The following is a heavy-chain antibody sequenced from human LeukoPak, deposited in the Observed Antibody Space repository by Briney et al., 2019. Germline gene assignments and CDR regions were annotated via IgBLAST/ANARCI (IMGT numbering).Heavy chain of an antibody. D-gene: IGHD3-10*01. CDR1: GYTFTSYD. V-gene: IGHV1-8*01. CDR3: ARGRRLLWFGELLQDYYYYGMDV. CDR2: MNPNSGNT. Sequence: ASVKVSCKASGYTFTSYDINWVRQATGQRLEWMGWMNPNSGNTGYAQKFQGRVTMTRNTSISTAYMELSSLRSEDTAVYYCARGRRLLWFGELLQDYYYYGMDVWGQGTTVTVSS. J-gene: IGHJ6*02.